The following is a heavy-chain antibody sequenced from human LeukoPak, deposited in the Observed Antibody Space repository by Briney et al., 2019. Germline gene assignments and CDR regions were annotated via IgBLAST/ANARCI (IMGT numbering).Heavy chain of an antibody. CDR3: AREYYDSSGRKHAFNM. Sequence: GAPVKVSCKASGYTFTDYYMHWVRQAPGQGLEWMGSIDPDSGGTKYAQNFQGRVLMTRDTSISTAYMELSILRSDDTAVYYCAREYYDSSGRKHAFNMWGQGTMVTVSS. V-gene: IGHV1-2*02. CDR1: GYTFTDYY. D-gene: IGHD3-22*01. CDR2: IDPDSGGT. J-gene: IGHJ3*02.